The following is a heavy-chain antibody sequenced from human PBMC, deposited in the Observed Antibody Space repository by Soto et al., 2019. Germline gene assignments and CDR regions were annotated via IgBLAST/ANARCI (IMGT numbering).Heavy chain of an antibody. CDR1: GFTFSSYG. V-gene: IGHV3-30*18. D-gene: IGHD1-26*01. Sequence: GGSLRLSCAAPGFTFSSYGMHWVRQAPGKGLEWVAVISYDGSNKYYADSVKGRFTISRDNSKNTLYLQMNSLRAEDTAVYYCAKSSGVGAWELPDYWGQGTLVTVSS. CDR2: ISYDGSNK. CDR3: AKSSGVGAWELPDY. J-gene: IGHJ4*02.